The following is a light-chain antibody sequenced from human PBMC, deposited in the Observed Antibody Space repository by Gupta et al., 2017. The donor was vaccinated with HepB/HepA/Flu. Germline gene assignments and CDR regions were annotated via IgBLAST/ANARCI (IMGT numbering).Light chain of an antibody. J-gene: IGKJ4*01. CDR2: AAS. V-gene: IGKV1-39*01. CDR1: QRISSY. CDR3: QHRNSTPWA. Sequence: DIQMTQSPSSLSASVVDRVTITFRASQRISSYLDWYQQKPGKAPKLLIYAASRLKSGVPSRFSGSGSGTDFTLTISSRQPEDFATYYCQHRNSTPWAFGRGTKVDIK.